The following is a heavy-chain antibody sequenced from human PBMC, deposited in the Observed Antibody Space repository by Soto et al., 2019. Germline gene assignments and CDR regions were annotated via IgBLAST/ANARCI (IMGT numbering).Heavy chain of an antibody. J-gene: IGHJ6*02. CDR3: ARDGTDYSNYVWFGLGRGMDV. CDR1: GFTFSSYA. Sequence: EVQLLESGGDLVQPGESLRLSCAASGFTFSSYAMTWVRQAPGKGLEWVSAISGSGSSTYYADSVKGRFTISRDNSKNTLYLQMNSLRAEDTAVYYCARDGTDYSNYVWFGLGRGMDVWGQGTTVTVSS. CDR2: ISGSGSST. V-gene: IGHV3-23*01. D-gene: IGHD4-4*01.